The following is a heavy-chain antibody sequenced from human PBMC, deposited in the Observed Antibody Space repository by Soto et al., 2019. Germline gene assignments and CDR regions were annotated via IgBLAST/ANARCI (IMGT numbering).Heavy chain of an antibody. J-gene: IGHJ3*02. CDR2: IYYSGST. CDR3: ARLVTETDAFDI. Sequence: QLQLQESGPGLVKPSETLSLTCTVSGGSISSSGYYWGWIRQPPGKGLEWIGSIYYSGSTYYNPSLXSXXTISVDTSKNQFSLKLSSVTAADTAVYYCARLVTETDAFDIWGQGTLVTVSS. D-gene: IGHD2-21*02. CDR1: GGSISSSGYY. V-gene: IGHV4-39*01.